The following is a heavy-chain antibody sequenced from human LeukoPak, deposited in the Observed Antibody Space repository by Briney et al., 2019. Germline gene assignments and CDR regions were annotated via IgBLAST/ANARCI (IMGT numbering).Heavy chain of an antibody. D-gene: IGHD3-10*01. CDR3: ARGGSGNGYLYYFDS. J-gene: IGHJ4*02. V-gene: IGHV1-2*06. CDR1: GHSFSDYA. Sequence: ASVKVSCKASGHSFSDYAVHWVRQAPGQGLEWLGRINYNSGGTSYAQNFQGRVTMTRDTSISTAYMEVSGLASDDTAVYYCARGGSGNGYLYYFDSWGQGTLLSVSS. CDR2: INYNSGGT.